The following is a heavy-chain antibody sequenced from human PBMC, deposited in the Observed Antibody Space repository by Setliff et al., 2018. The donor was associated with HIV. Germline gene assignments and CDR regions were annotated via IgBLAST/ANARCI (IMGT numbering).Heavy chain of an antibody. CDR1: GYTFTRYA. V-gene: IGHV1-3*01. D-gene: IGHD5-12*01. CDR2: INAGNGNT. J-gene: IGHJ4*02. CDR3: ARDWLPRVLRY. Sequence: ASVKVSCKASGYTFTRYAMHWVRQAPGQRLEWMGWINAGNGNTKYSQKLQGRVTMTTDTSTSTAYMELRSLRSDDTAVYYCARDWLPRVLRYWGQGTLVTVSS.